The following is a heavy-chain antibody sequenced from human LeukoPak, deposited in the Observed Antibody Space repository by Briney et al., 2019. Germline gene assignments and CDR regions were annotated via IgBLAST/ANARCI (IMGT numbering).Heavy chain of an antibody. CDR3: ARVEYSSSPLYYHYYGMDV. J-gene: IGHJ6*02. Sequence: SETLSLTCAVYGGSFSGYYWSWIRQPPGKGLEWIGEINHSGSTNYNPSLKSRVTISVDTSKNQFSLKLSSVTAADTAVYYCARVEYSSSPLYYHYYGMDVWGQGTTVTVSS. D-gene: IGHD6-6*01. V-gene: IGHV4-34*01. CDR2: INHSGST. CDR1: GGSFSGYY.